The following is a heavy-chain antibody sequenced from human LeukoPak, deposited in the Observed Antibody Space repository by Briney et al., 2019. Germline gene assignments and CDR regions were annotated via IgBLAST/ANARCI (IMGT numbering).Heavy chain of an antibody. CDR1: GGSFNDYY. Sequence: SETLSLTCAVYGGSFNDYYWTWIRQPPGKGLEWIGEISHTGSANYNPSLKSRITMSGDTSKNQLSLRLTSVTAADTAVYYCVGRVATGSMDVWGQGTPVTVSS. CDR3: VGRVATGSMDV. V-gene: IGHV4-34*10. D-gene: IGHD5-12*01. CDR2: ISHTGSA. J-gene: IGHJ6*02.